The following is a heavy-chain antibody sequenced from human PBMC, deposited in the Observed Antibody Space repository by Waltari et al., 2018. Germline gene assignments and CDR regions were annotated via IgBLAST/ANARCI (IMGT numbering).Heavy chain of an antibody. CDR2: INHGVKT. J-gene: IGHJ4*02. Sequence: VRLDQLGTDLVEPWEPLSLTCAVYEGSFSAFFCSWVSQAPGKGLEWIGEINHGVKTDYNPSLKSRLFMSVDPSKNQFSLMLSSVTAADTAVYYCVRSHCIGDSCFRYFDSWGQGTLVTVSS. CDR1: EGSFSAFF. V-gene: IGHV4-34*01. CDR3: VRSHCIGDSCFRYFDS. D-gene: IGHD2-15*01.